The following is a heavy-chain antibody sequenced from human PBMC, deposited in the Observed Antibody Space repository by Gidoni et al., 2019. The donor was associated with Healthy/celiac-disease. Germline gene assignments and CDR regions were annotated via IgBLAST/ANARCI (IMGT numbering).Heavy chain of an antibody. J-gene: IGHJ3*02. V-gene: IGHV4-39*01. CDR1: GCSISSSSYY. D-gene: IGHD2-21*02. CDR2: IHYSGST. CDR3: ATVVTAMEDAFDI. Sequence: QLQLQESGPGLVQPSETLSLTCTVPGCSISSSSYYWGWIRQPPGKGLEWIGSIHYSGSTYYNPSLKSRVTISVDTSKNQFSLKLSSVTAADTAVYYCATVVTAMEDAFDIWGQGTMVTVSS.